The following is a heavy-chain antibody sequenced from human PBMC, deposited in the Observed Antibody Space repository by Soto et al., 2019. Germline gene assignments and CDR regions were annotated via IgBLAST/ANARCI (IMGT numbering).Heavy chain of an antibody. V-gene: IGHV3-11*01. CDR1: GFTFSDFY. Sequence: QVHLVESGGGLVKPGGSLRLSCAASGFTFSDFYMTWIRQAPGKGLEWVSYISGGGGSTTPYGDSVKGRFTISRDNTKNSVYLQMSSLRAEDTAVYYCAKMRGYYDSSGFDYWGQGTLVTVSS. CDR3: AKMRGYYDSSGFDY. CDR2: ISGGGGSTT. J-gene: IGHJ4*02. D-gene: IGHD3-22*01.